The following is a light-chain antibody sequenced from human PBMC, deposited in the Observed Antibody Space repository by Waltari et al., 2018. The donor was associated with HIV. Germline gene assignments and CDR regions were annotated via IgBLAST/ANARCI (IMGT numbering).Light chain of an antibody. CDR2: KDN. J-gene: IGLJ3*02. CDR1: VLAKNY. CDR3: YSAADNMGV. Sequence: SYELTQPSSMSVSPGQTARITCSGDVLAKNYARWFQQKPGQAPVLLIYKDNERPSVIPERFSGSSSGTTVTLTISGAQVDDEADYYCYSAADNMGVFGGGTKLTVL. V-gene: IGLV3-27*01.